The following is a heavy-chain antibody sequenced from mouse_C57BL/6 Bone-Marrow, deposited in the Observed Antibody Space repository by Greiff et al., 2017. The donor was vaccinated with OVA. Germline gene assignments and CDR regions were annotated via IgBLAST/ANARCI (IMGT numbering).Heavy chain of an antibody. J-gene: IGHJ4*01. Sequence: QVQLQQPGAELVKPGASVKLSCKASGYTFTSYWMHWVKQRPGQGLEWIGMIHPNSGSTNYNEKFKSKATLTVDKTSSTAYMQLSSRTSEDSAVYYCAYGSYYYAMDYWGQGTSVTVSS. D-gene: IGHD1-1*01. V-gene: IGHV1-64*01. CDR3: AYGSYYYAMDY. CDR1: GYTFTSYW. CDR2: IHPNSGST.